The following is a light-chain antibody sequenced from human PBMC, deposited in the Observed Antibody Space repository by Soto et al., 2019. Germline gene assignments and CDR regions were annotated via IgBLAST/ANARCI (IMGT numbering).Light chain of an antibody. J-gene: IGKJ2*01. CDR2: GAS. CDR1: QSLRSSY. Sequence: EVVLTQSPNTLSLSPGERATLSCWASQSLRSSYLAWYQRKPGQAPRLLMFGASRRATGFPDRFNGPGSGTDFILTISTLEPEDVALYYCQQHVTSPYTFGQGTLLEIK. V-gene: IGKV3-20*01. CDR3: QQHVTSPYT.